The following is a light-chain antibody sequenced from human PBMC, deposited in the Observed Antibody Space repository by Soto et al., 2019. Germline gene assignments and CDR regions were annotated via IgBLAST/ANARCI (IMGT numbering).Light chain of an antibody. CDR3: MKGLQIALT. CDR1: QSLLHSNGYNY. CDR2: LGS. V-gene: IGKV2-28*01. Sequence: DIVMTQSPLSLPVTPGEPASISCRSSQSLLHSNGYNYLDWYLQKPGQSPQLLIYLGSNRASGVPDRFSGSESGTDFTLKISRVEAEDVGVYYCMKGLQIALTFGGGTKVEIK. J-gene: IGKJ4*01.